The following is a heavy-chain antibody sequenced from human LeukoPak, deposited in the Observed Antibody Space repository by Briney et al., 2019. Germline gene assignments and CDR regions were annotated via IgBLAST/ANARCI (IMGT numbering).Heavy chain of an antibody. CDR3: AREAVMPVAPVKIGTSDRPLYEYYGLDV. Sequence: GGSLRLSCAASGFTFDDYGMYWVRQAPGRGLEWVSGINWNSDSIDYEDSVKGRFTISRDNSKNTLYLQMNSLRADDTAVYYCAREAVMPVAPVKIGTSDRPLYEYYGLDVWGQGTTVTVS. CDR1: GFTFDDYG. D-gene: IGHD1/OR15-1a*01. V-gene: IGHV3-9*01. CDR2: INWNSDSI. J-gene: IGHJ6*02.